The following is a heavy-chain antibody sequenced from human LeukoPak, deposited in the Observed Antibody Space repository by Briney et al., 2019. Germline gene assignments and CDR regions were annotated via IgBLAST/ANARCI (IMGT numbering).Heavy chain of an antibody. J-gene: IGHJ4*02. Sequence: SETLSLTCTVSGGSISSYYWSWIRQPPGKGLEWIGYIYYSGSTNYNPSLKSQVTISVDTSKNQFSLKLSSVTAADTAVYYCARDLGYSSSLWGQGTLVTVSS. CDR3: ARDLGYSSSL. D-gene: IGHD6-6*01. V-gene: IGHV4-59*01. CDR1: GGSISSYY. CDR2: IYYSGST.